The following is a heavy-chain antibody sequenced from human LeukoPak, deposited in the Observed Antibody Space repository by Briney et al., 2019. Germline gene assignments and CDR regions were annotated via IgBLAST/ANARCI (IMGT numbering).Heavy chain of an antibody. J-gene: IGHJ6*03. Sequence: SVKVSCKASGYTFTSYGISWVRQAPGQGLEWMGGIIPIFGTANYAQKFQGRVTITADESTSTAYMELSSLRSEDTAVYYCARDRGYYDSSVLYYYMDVWGKGTTVTISS. V-gene: IGHV1-69*13. D-gene: IGHD3-22*01. CDR2: IIPIFGTA. CDR1: GYTFTSYG. CDR3: ARDRGYYDSSVLYYYMDV.